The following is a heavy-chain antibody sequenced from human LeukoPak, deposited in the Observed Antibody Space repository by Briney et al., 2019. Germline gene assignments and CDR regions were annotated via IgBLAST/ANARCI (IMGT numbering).Heavy chain of an antibody. CDR2: ISDSGDTR. CDR1: GFTFSDYY. D-gene: IGHD7-27*01. J-gene: IGHJ5*02. V-gene: IGHV3-11*01. Sequence: PGGSLRLSCAASGFTFSDYYMSWIRQVPGKGLEWLAYISDSGDTRKYADSVTGRFTISRDNAKNSVFLQMNSLRADDSGVYYCARDVRGRTPLKLGMKWFDPWGQGTRVTVSS. CDR3: ARDVRGRTPLKLGMKWFDP.